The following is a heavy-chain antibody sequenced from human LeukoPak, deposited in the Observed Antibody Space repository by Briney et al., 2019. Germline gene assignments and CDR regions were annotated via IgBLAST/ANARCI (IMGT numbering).Heavy chain of an antibody. J-gene: IGHJ6*03. CDR2: IYPGDSDT. D-gene: IGHD6-19*01. CDR3: ARLGGYSSGWKDYYYYYMDV. CDR1: GYSFTSYW. V-gene: IGHV5-51*01. Sequence: GESLKISRKGSGYSFTSYWIGWVRQMPGKGLEWMGIIYPGDSDTRYSPSFQGQVTISADKSISTAYLQWSSLKASDTAMYYCARLGGYSSGWKDYYYYYMDVWGKGTTVTVSS.